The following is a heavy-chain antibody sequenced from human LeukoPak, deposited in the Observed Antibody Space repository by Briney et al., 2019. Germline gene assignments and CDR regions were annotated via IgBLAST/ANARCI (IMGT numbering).Heavy chain of an antibody. CDR3: AKGPSSMAFDY. Sequence: GSLRLSCAASGFTFSTYAMSWVRQTPGKGLEWVSSISATGGNTYYADSVRARFTISRDNSKNTLYLQINSLSAEDTAIYYCAKGPSSMAFDYWGQGTLVTVSS. D-gene: IGHD2/OR15-2a*01. J-gene: IGHJ4*02. CDR2: ISATGGNT. CDR1: GFTFSTYA. V-gene: IGHV3-23*01.